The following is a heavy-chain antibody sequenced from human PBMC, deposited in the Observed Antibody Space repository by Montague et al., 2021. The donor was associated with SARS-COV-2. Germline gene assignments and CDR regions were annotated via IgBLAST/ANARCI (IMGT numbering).Heavy chain of an antibody. D-gene: IGHD1-26*01. CDR3: ARLRRGTYYVSFDP. J-gene: IGHJ5*02. Sequence: SETLSLTCTVSGGSISSYYWNWIRQSPGKGLEWIGYINYSGSANHNPSLKSRVTMSIDTSKNQFSLSLSSVTAADSAVYYCARLRRGTYYVSFDPWGQGALVSVS. V-gene: IGHV4-59*12. CDR2: INYSGSA. CDR1: GGSISSYY.